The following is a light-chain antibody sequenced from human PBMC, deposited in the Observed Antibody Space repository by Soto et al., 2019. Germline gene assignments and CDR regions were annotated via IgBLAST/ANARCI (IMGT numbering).Light chain of an antibody. Sequence: SVLTQPPSASGSPGQSVTISCTGTSSDVGAYNYVSWYQQHPGKAPKLMIYEVSKRPSGVPDRFSGSKSDNTASLTVSGLQAEDEADYYCTSYAGSFYVFGTGTKVTVL. CDR2: EVS. J-gene: IGLJ1*01. CDR1: SSDVGAYNY. CDR3: TSYAGSFYV. V-gene: IGLV2-8*01.